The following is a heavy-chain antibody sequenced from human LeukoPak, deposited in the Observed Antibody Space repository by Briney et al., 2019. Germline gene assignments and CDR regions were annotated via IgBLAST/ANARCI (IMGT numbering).Heavy chain of an antibody. CDR2: ISGSGGST. V-gene: IGHV3-23*01. CDR1: GITFSSCA. D-gene: IGHD3-22*01. Sequence: GGSLRLSCAASGITFSSCAVSWVRQAPGKGLEWVSGISGSGGSTYYADSGKARYTISRDNSKNTLSPQMYSLRAEDTAVYYCARAHQIGVYDSRGLDYWGQGTLVTVSS. CDR3: ARAHQIGVYDSRGLDY. J-gene: IGHJ4*02.